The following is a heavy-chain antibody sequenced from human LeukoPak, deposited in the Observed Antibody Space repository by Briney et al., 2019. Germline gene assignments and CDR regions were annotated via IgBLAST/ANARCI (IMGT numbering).Heavy chain of an antibody. CDR1: GFTFSSYA. D-gene: IGHD5-12*01. CDR3: ARESSSGYSGYDPVAFDY. V-gene: IGHV3-23*01. J-gene: IGHJ4*02. Sequence: GGSLRLSCAASGFTFSSYAMSWVRQAPGKGLEWVSAISGSGSSTYYADSVKGRFTISRDNAKNSLYLQMNSLRAEDTAVYYCARESSSGYSGYDPVAFDYWGQGTLVTVSS. CDR2: ISGSGSST.